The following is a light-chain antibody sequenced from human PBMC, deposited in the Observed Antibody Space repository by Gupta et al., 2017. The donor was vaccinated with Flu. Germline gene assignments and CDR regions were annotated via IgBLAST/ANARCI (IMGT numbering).Light chain of an antibody. CDR2: DNR. V-gene: IGLV3-21*02. CDR3: QVWHISSEHLGG. CDR1: NIGTKS. J-gene: IGLJ3*02. Sequence: SFVLTQPPSVSVAPGQAARITCGGNNIGTKSVHWYQQRPGQAPVLVLYDNRDRPSGIPERFSGSNSGNTATLSNTNVEAGEEGDYYCQVWHISSEHLGGFGGGTKGNVL.